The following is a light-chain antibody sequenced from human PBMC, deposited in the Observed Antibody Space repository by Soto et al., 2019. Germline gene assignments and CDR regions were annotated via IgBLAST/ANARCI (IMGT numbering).Light chain of an antibody. V-gene: IGKV1-27*01. Sequence: DIEMTQSPSSLSASVGDRVTITCRASQGISNFFAWYQHKPGKVPKLLIYAASTLQSGVPSRFSGSGSGTDFTLTISSMQPEDVATYYCQKYRSAPSLTFGGGTKVEIK. CDR1: QGISNF. J-gene: IGKJ4*01. CDR2: AAS. CDR3: QKYRSAPSLT.